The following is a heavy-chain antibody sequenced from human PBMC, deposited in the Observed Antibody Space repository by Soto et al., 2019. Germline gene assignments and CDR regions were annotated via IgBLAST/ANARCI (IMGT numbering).Heavy chain of an antibody. V-gene: IGHV3-48*01. CDR1: GFTFSSYS. D-gene: IGHD3-22*01. J-gene: IGHJ4*02. CDR2: ISSSSSTI. Sequence: PGGSLRLSCAASGFTFSSYSMNWVRQAPGKGLEWVSYISSSSSTIYYADSVKGRFTISRDNAKNSLYLQMNSLRAEDTAVYYCARDTPHRRDSSEIDYWGQGTLVTVSS. CDR3: ARDTPHRRDSSEIDY.